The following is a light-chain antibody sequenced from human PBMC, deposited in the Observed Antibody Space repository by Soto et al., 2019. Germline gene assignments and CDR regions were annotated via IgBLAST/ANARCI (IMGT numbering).Light chain of an antibody. CDR3: QRYNNYPLT. Sequence: DIQMTQSPSTLSASVGDRVTITCRASQSISSWLAWYQQKPGKAPKVLIYDASSLESGVPSRFSGSGSGTEFTLTISSLQPDDFATYYCQRYNNYPLTFGQGTKVETK. CDR2: DAS. V-gene: IGKV1-5*01. J-gene: IGKJ1*01. CDR1: QSISSW.